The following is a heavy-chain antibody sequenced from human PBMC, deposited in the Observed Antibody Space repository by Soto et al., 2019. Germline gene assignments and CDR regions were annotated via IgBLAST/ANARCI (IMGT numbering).Heavy chain of an antibody. CDR1: GFTFSSYG. D-gene: IGHD6-19*01. J-gene: IGHJ4*02. CDR2: ISYDGSNK. V-gene: IGHV3-30*18. Sequence: QVQLVESGGGVVQPGRSLRFSCAASGFTFSSYGMHWVRQAPGKGLEWVAVISYDGSNKYYADSVKGRFTISRDNSKNTLYLQMNSLRAEDTAVYYCAKEGGAYSSGWYFVYFDYWGQGTLVTVSS. CDR3: AKEGGAYSSGWYFVYFDY.